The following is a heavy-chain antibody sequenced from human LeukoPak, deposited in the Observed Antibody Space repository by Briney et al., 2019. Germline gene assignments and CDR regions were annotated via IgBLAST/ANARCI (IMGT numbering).Heavy chain of an antibody. Sequence: GGSLILSCAASGFTLDDYGMSWVRQAPGKGLEWVSGIGWSGSSTGYADSVKGRFTISIDNAKNSLYLQLNSLRAEDTDFYYCARDRASGWYRGDYDYWGQGTLVTVSS. CDR3: ARDRASGWYRGDYDY. CDR2: IGWSGSST. V-gene: IGHV3-20*04. J-gene: IGHJ4*02. D-gene: IGHD6-19*01. CDR1: GFTLDDYG.